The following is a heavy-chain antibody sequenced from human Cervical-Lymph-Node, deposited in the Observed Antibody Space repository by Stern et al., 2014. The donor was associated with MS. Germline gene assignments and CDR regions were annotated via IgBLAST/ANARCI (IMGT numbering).Heavy chain of an antibody. CDR3: AHGYSSSWSFDY. CDR2: IYWDDDK. CDR1: GFSLSTSAVG. V-gene: IGHV2-5*02. D-gene: IGHD6-13*01. Sequence: ESGPTLVKPTQTLTLTCTFSGFSLSTSAVGVGWIRQPPGKALEWLAVIYWDDDKRSSPSLKSRLTITKNTSKNQVVLTMTNMDPVDTATYYCAHGYSSSWSFDYWGQGTLVTVSS. J-gene: IGHJ4*02.